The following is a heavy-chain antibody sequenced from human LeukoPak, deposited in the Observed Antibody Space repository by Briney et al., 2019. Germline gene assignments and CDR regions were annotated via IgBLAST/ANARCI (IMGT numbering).Heavy chain of an antibody. CDR1: GGTLSSYA. CDR2: IIPILGIA. D-gene: IGHD3-22*01. V-gene: IGHV1-69*04. Sequence: SVKVSCKASGGTLSSYAISWVRQAPGQGLEWMGRIIPILGIANYAQKFQGRVTITADKSTSTAYMELSSLRSEDTAVYYCASASSGYYNDAFDIWGQGTMVTVSS. J-gene: IGHJ3*02. CDR3: ASASSGYYNDAFDI.